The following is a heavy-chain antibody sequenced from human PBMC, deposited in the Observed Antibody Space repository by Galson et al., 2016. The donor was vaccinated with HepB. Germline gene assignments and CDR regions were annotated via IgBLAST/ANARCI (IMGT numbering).Heavy chain of an antibody. J-gene: IGHJ1*01. CDR3: VLPVRPWLELAY. D-gene: IGHD3-22*01. V-gene: IGHV4-59*01. CDR2: IFYGDNA. CDR1: GDSMSDKY. Sequence: QVHLQESGPGLVKPSETLSLICNVSGDSMSDKYWGWIRQPPGKGLEWIGIIFYGDNAKYNPSLMGRATISKDESKSQCSLKRNSVTAADTAVYFCVLPVRPWLELAYWGPGALVTVSS.